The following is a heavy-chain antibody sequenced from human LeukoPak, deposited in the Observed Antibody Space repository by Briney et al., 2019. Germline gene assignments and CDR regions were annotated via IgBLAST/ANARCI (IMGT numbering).Heavy chain of an antibody. CDR1: VFSVSNYY. V-gene: IGHV3-66*03. J-gene: IGHJ5*02. Sequence: GGSLRLSCAGSVFSVSNYYMSWVRQAPGEGVEWVSLIRDSGETFYADSVKGRFTISRDNSKNTMYLQMNRLRVEDTAVYFCARDRAVTQDWVEFDPWGQGTLVTVSS. D-gene: IGHD4-17*01. CDR3: ARDRAVTQDWVEFDP. CDR2: IRDSGET.